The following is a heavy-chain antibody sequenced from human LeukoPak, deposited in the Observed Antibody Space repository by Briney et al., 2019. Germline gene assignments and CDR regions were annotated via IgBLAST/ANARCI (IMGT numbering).Heavy chain of an antibody. CDR2: IYTSGST. CDR1: GGSINSYY. Sequence: SETLSLTCTVSGGSINSYYWSWIRQPAGKGLEWIGRIYTSGSTNYNPSLKSRVTMPVDTSKNQFSLKLNSVTAADTAVYYCARTTEEYYGSGKFRKYYSYYYYMDVWGKGTTVTVSS. D-gene: IGHD3-10*01. V-gene: IGHV4-4*07. J-gene: IGHJ6*03. CDR3: ARTTEEYYGSGKFRKYYSYYYYMDV.